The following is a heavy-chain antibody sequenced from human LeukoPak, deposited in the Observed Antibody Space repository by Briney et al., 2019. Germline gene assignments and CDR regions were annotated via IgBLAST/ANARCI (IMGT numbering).Heavy chain of an antibody. CDR3: ARYCSGGSCYPDYYYGMDV. V-gene: IGHV4-59*01. CDR1: GGSFSGYY. D-gene: IGHD2-15*01. J-gene: IGHJ6*02. CDR2: IYYSGST. Sequence: SETLSLTCAVSGGSFSGYYWTWIRQHPGKGLEWIGYIYYSGSTNYNPSLKSRVTISVDTSKNQFSLKLSSVTAADTAVYYCARYCSGGSCYPDYYYGMDVWGQGTTVTVSS.